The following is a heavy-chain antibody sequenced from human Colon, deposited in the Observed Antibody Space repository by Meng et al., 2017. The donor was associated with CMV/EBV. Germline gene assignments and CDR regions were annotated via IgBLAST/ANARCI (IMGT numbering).Heavy chain of an antibody. CDR3: ASESMKGGGFDY. Sequence: GESLKISWAASGFTFSAHYMDWFRQAPGKGLEWISRIKDKPNGYTTQYAPSVTGRFTISRDDSNNSLYLQINSLKTEDAAVYRCASESMKGGGFDYWGRGTLVTVSS. J-gene: IGHJ4*02. D-gene: IGHD3-10*01. CDR2: IKDKPNGYTT. CDR1: GFTFSAHY. V-gene: IGHV3-72*01.